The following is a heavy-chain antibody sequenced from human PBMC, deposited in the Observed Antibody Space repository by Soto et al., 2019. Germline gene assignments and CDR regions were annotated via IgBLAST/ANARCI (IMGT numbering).Heavy chain of an antibody. D-gene: IGHD5-12*01. J-gene: IGHJ3*02. CDR2: ISAYNGNT. CDR3: ARGAATKILVLKYDALEI. CDR1: GYTFTSYG. Sequence: ASVKVSCKASGYTFTSYGISWVRQAPGQGLEWMGWISAYNGNTNYAQKFQGRVTMTTDTSTSTAYMELSSLRSNDTAVYYCARGAATKILVLKYDALEIWGQGTMVTVSS. V-gene: IGHV1-18*01.